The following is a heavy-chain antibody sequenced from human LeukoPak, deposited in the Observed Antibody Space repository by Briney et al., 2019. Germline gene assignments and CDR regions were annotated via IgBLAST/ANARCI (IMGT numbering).Heavy chain of an antibody. J-gene: IGHJ4*02. D-gene: IGHD3-16*01. V-gene: IGHV4-38-2*02. CDR3: ARVMFIEVYFDY. CDR1: GYSISSGYY. CDR2: IYHTGST. Sequence: PSETLSLTCTVSGYSISSGYYWAWIRQPPGKGLEWIGNIYHTGSTYYNPSLKSRVTISVDTSKNQFSLKLSSVTAADTAVYYCARVMFIEVYFDYWGQGTLVTVSS.